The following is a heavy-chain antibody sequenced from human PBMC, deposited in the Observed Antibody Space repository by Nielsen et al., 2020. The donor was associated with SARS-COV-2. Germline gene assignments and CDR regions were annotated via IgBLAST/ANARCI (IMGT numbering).Heavy chain of an antibody. CDR2: TYYRSKWYN. CDR1: GDSVSSNSAA. Sequence: SETLSLTCAISGDSVSSNSAAWNWIRQSPSRGLEWLGRTYYRSKWYNDYAVSVKSRITINPDTSKNQFSLQLNSVTPEDTAVYYCARARGAYGDYYYYYTDVWGKGTTVTVSS. V-gene: IGHV6-1*01. CDR3: ARARGAYGDYYYYYTDV. J-gene: IGHJ6*03. D-gene: IGHD4-17*01.